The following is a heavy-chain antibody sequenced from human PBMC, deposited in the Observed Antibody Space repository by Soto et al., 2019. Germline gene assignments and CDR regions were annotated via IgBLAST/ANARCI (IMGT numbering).Heavy chain of an antibody. V-gene: IGHV3-15*01. CDR1: GFPFTKAW. D-gene: IGHD3-22*01. CDR2: IRSKTSSETR. CDR3: TTDGFAGIVGI. Sequence: GGSLRLSCAASGFPFTKAWMTWVRQAPGKGLEWVGRIRSKTSSETREYAAPVKGRFTISRDDSKNMLYLEMNSLKIEDTGVYYCTTDGFAGIVGIWGQGTMVTVSS. J-gene: IGHJ3*02.